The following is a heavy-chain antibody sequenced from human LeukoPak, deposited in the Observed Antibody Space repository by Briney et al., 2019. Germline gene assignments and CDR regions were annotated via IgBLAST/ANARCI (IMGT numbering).Heavy chain of an antibody. J-gene: IGHJ4*02. CDR3: ARDSLSYYYDSSAPGDY. CDR1: GFTVSSNY. CDR2: IYSDGST. Sequence: GGSLRLSCAASGFTVSSNYMSWVRQAPGKGLEWVSEIYSDGSTYYAASVKGRFTISRDNAKNSLYLQMNSLRAEDTAVYYCARDSLSYYYDSSAPGDYWGQGTLVTVSS. D-gene: IGHD3-22*01. V-gene: IGHV3-53*01.